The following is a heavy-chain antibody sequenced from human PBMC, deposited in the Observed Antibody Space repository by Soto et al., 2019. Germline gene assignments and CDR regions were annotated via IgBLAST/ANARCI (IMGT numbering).Heavy chain of an antibody. J-gene: IGHJ5*02. CDR2: IYWDDDK. Sequence: QITLKESGPTLVKPTQTLTLTCTFSGFSLSTSGVGVGWIRQPPGKALEWLALIYWDDDKRYSPSLKSRPTITHDTSKNQFVLTMTNMDPVDAATYYCAHSFANIYYDRPSSASWGQGPLVTVSS. D-gene: IGHD3-3*01. V-gene: IGHV2-5*02. CDR3: AHSFANIYYDRPSSAS. CDR1: GFSLSTSGVG.